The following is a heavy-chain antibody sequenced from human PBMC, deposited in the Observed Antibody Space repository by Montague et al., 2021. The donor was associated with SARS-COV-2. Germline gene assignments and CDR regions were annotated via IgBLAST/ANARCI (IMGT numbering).Heavy chain of an antibody. V-gene: IGHV4-59*01. CDR2: VHYTGST. J-gene: IGHJ4*02. Sequence: SKTLSLTCEVSGGSISSYYWSWIRQSPGKGLEWIGYVHYTGSTKYNPSLKTRVTLTLDTPKNHFSLKLSSVTAADTAVYYCARAQNTCFIANCVNYFEAWGLGALVTVSS. CDR3: ARAQNTCFIANCVNYFEA. CDR1: GGSISSYY. D-gene: IGHD1-1*01.